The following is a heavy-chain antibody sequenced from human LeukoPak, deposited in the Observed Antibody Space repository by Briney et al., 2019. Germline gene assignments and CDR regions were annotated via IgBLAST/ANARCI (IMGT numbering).Heavy chain of an antibody. Sequence: GESLKISGKGSVYTFATYWIGWVGQMPGKGREWMGIIYPGDSDTRYHPSFQGQVTIYADKSMNPAYLQWSSLKASHTAMYYCARADYYYTYMDVWGKGTTVTVSS. CDR2: IYPGDSDT. J-gene: IGHJ6*03. V-gene: IGHV5-51*01. CDR1: VYTFATYW. CDR3: ARADYYYTYMDV.